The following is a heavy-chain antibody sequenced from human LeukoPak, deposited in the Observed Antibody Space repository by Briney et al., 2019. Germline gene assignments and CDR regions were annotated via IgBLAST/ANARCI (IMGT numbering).Heavy chain of an antibody. CDR3: ARSFRPFNSATWFLSFDS. Sequence: SVKVSCKASGGTFSSYAISWVRQAPGQGLEWMGRIIPILGIANYAQKFQGRVTITADKSTSTAYMELSSLRSEDTAVYYCARSFRPFNSATWFLSFDSWGPGTLVTVSS. CDR2: IIPILGIA. CDR1: GGTFSSYA. J-gene: IGHJ4*02. D-gene: IGHD3-10*01. V-gene: IGHV1-69*04.